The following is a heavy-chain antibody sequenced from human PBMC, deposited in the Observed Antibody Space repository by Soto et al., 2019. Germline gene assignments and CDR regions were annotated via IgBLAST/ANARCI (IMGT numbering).Heavy chain of an antibody. Sequence: QVQLVQSGAEVKKPGASVKVSCKASGYTFTSYGISWVRQAPGQGLEWMGWISAYNGNTNYAQKLQGRVTMTTDTSTSTAYMERRSLRSDDTAVYYCARVVVLVPAATDYYYYGMDVWGQGTTVTVSS. CDR2: ISAYNGNT. CDR1: GYTFTSYG. J-gene: IGHJ6*02. CDR3: ARVVVLVPAATDYYYYGMDV. D-gene: IGHD2-2*01. V-gene: IGHV1-18*01.